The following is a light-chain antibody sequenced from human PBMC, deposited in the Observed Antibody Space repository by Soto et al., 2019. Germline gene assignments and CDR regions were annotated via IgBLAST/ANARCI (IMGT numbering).Light chain of an antibody. CDR3: QHRSNWPPMYT. CDR1: QSISRW. J-gene: IGKJ2*01. Sequence: DIQMTQSPSTLSASVGDRVTITCRASQSISRWLAWYQHKPGKAPKLLIYDASSLESGVPSRFSGSGSGTEFTLTISSLEPEDFAIYHCQHRSNWPPMYTFGQGTKVDIK. V-gene: IGKV1-5*01. CDR2: DAS.